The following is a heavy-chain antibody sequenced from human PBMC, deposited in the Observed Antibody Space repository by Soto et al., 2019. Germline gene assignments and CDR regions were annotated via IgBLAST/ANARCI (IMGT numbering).Heavy chain of an antibody. V-gene: IGHV3-33*01. CDR3: ARDAQYYCMDV. Sequence: QVQLVESGGGVVQPGRSLRLSCAASGFTYSSYGMHWVRQAPGKGLEWVAVIWYDGSNKYYADSVKGRFTISRDNSKNTLYLQMNSLRAEDTAVYYCARDAQYYCMDVWGQGTTVTVSS. J-gene: IGHJ6*02. CDR1: GFTYSSYG. CDR2: IWYDGSNK.